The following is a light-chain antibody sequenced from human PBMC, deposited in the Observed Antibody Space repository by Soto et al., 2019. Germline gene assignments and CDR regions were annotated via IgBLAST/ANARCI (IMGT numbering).Light chain of an antibody. CDR1: SSDVGGYNY. J-gene: IGLJ3*02. Sequence: QSALTQPPSASGSPGQSVNISCTGTSSDVGGYNYVSWYQQHPGKAPKLMIYEVSKRPSGVPDRFSGSKSGNTASLTVSGLPAEDEAEYYCSSYAGSNNWVFGGGTKLTVL. CDR3: SSYAGSNNWV. CDR2: EVS. V-gene: IGLV2-8*01.